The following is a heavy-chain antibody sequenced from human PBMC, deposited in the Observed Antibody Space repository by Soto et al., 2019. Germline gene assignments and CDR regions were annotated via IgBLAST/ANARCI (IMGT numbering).Heavy chain of an antibody. V-gene: IGHV3-23*01. D-gene: IGHD6-19*01. CDR2: ITVGGAGT. CDR1: GFAFSSYG. CDR3: AKESRSSGWYGMDV. Sequence: VGSLRLSCAASGFAFSSYGMSWVRQAPGKGLEWVAGITVGGAGTFFADSVKGRFTISRDNSKNTLFLQMNSLRAEDTAVYYRAKESRSSGWYGMDVWGQGTTVTVSS. J-gene: IGHJ6*02.